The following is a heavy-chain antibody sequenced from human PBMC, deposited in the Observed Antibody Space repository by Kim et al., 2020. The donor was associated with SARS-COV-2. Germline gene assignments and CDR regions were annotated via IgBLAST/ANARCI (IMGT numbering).Heavy chain of an antibody. CDR3: AKGAVTTSRNYFDY. D-gene: IGHD4-17*01. V-gene: IGHV3-9*01. CDR2: ISWNSGSI. J-gene: IGHJ4*02. Sequence: GGSLRLSCAASGFTFDDYAMHWVRQAPGKGLEWVSGISWNSGSIGYADSVKGRFTISRDNAKNSLYLQMNSLRAEDTALYYCAKGAVTTSRNYFDYWGQG. CDR1: GFTFDDYA.